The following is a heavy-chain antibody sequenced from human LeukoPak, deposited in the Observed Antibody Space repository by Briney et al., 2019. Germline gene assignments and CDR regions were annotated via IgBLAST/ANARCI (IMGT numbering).Heavy chain of an antibody. CDR2: IYTSGST. CDR1: GGSISSYY. Sequence: SETLSLTCTVSGGSISSYYWSWIRQPAGKGLEWIGRIYTSGSTNYNPSLKSRVTMSVDTSKNQFSLKLSSVTAADTAVYYCARSQGEAVAGPFDYWGQGTLVTVSS. CDR3: ARSQGEAVAGPFDY. D-gene: IGHD6-19*01. V-gene: IGHV4-4*07. J-gene: IGHJ4*02.